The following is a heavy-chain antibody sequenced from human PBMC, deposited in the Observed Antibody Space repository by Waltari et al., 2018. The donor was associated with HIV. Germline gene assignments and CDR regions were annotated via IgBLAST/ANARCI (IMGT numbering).Heavy chain of an antibody. CDR2: IYYSGST. Sequence: QVQLQESGPGLVKPSQTLSLTCTVSGGSISSGDYYWSWIRQPPGKGLEWIGYIYYSGSTYYNPSLKSRVTISVDTAKNQFSLKLSSVTAADTAVYYCARDPRIAAADPYWYFYLWGRGTLVTVSS. CDR1: GGSISSGDYY. J-gene: IGHJ2*01. D-gene: IGHD6-13*01. V-gene: IGHV4-30-4*01. CDR3: ARDPRIAAADPYWYFYL.